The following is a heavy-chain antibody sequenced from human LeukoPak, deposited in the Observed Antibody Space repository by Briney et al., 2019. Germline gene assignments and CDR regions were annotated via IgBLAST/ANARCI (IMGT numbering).Heavy chain of an antibody. J-gene: IGHJ6*02. Sequence: GASVKVSCKASGYTFTSYGISWVRQAPGQGLEWMGWISAYDGNTNYAQKLQGRVTMTTDTSTSTAYMELRSLRSDDTAVYYCARDRDSSSWSYYYYYGMDVWGQGTTVTVSS. V-gene: IGHV1-18*01. CDR1: GYTFTSYG. D-gene: IGHD6-13*01. CDR3: ARDRDSSSWSYYYYYGMDV. CDR2: ISAYDGNT.